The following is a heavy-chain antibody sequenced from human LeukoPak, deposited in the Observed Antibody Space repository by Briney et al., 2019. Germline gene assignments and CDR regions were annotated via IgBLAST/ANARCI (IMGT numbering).Heavy chain of an antibody. CDR1: GFTFSNYG. Sequence: GGSLRLSCAASGFTFSNYGIHWVRQAPGKGLEWVTFMQYDGSDKFYADSVKSRFTISRDNSKNTLYLQMNSLRAEDTAVYYCAKPDNSAYWGPFDIWGQGTMVTVSS. CDR2: MQYDGSDK. V-gene: IGHV3-30*02. J-gene: IGHJ3*02. CDR3: AKPDNSAYWGPFDI. D-gene: IGHD3-22*01.